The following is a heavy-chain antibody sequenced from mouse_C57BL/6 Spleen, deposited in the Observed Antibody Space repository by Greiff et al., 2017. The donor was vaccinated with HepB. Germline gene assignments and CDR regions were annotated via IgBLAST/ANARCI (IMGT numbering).Heavy chain of an antibody. J-gene: IGHJ1*03. CDR3: ARRGDYYGSSYVDWYFDV. CDR2: IYWDDDK. CDR1: GFSLSTSGMG. Sequence: QVQLKESGPGILQSSQTLSLTCSFSGFSLSTSGMGVSWIRQPSGTGLEWLAHIYWDDDKRYNPSLKSRLTISKDTSRNQVFLKITSVDTADTATYYCARRGDYYGSSYVDWYFDVWGTGTTVTVSS. D-gene: IGHD1-1*01. V-gene: IGHV8-12*01.